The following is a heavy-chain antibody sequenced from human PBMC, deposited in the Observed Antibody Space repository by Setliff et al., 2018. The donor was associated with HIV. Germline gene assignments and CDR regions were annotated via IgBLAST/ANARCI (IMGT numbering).Heavy chain of an antibody. V-gene: IGHV7-4-1*02. D-gene: IGHD1-1*01. J-gene: IGHJ5*02. CDR2: INTSTGYP. CDR1: GYNFTNYG. Sequence: ASVKVSCKASGYNFTNYGINWVRQDPGQGLEWMGWINTSTGYPTYAQAFRGRFVFSLDTSVSTAYLEISSLEAEDTAVYFCARVRTSYNFWVGDVFDPWGQGTLGTVSS. CDR3: ARVRTSYNFWVGDVFDP.